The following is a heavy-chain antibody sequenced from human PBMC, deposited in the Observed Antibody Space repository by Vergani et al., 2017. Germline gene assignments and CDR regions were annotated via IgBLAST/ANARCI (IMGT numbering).Heavy chain of an antibody. J-gene: IGHJ6*02. V-gene: IGHV4-4*03. D-gene: IGHD5-18*01. CDR3: ARDARYSYGVSGMDV. CDR1: GGSISSSNW. Sequence: QVQLQESGPGLVKPPGTLSLTCAVSGGSISSSNWWSWVRQPPGKGLEWIGEIYHSGSTNYNPSLKRRVTISVDKSKNQFSLKLSSVTAADTAVYYCARDARYSYGVSGMDVWGQGTTVTVSS. CDR2: IYHSGST.